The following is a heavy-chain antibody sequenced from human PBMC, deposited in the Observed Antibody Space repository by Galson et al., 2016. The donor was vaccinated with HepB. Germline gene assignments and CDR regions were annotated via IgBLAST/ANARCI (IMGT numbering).Heavy chain of an antibody. CDR1: GYAFTNYG. V-gene: IGHV1-18*01. CDR2: ISEHNGDR. CDR3: ARDGTGGVYGLDV. Sequence: SVKVSCKASGYAFTNYGFSWVRQAPGQGLEWLGWISEHNGDRKYGQNLQGRLTMTTDTATSTAYMELRSLTSDDTAVYYCARDGTGGVYGLDVWGHGTTVIVSS. D-gene: IGHD2-8*02. J-gene: IGHJ6*02.